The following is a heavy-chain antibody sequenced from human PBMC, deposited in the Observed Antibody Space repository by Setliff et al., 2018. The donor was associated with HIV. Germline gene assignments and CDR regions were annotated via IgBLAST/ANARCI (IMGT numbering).Heavy chain of an antibody. V-gene: IGHV4-38-2*02. J-gene: IGHJ4*02. Sequence: SETLSLTCSVSGFSISSDYYWNWVRQPPGQGLEWIGSIYHSGSTNYNPSLKSRVTISVDTSKNQFSLKLSSVTAADTAVYYCARRSGYAEDYWGQGTLVTVSS. CDR1: GFSISSDYY. CDR2: IYHSGST. CDR3: ARRSGYAEDY. D-gene: IGHD5-12*01.